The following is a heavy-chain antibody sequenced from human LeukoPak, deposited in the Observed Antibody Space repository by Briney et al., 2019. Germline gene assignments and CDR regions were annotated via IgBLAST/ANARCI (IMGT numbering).Heavy chain of an antibody. D-gene: IGHD1-26*01. CDR3: ARDPLADLGAPDY. V-gene: IGHV3-11*01. CDR1: GFTFSSYW. Sequence: KTGGSLRLSCAASGFTFSSYWMSWIRQAPGKGLEWVSYISSSGSTIYYADSVKGRFTISRDNAKNSLYLQMNSLRAEDTAVYYCARDPLADLGAPDYWGQGTLVTVSS. CDR2: ISSSGSTI. J-gene: IGHJ4*02.